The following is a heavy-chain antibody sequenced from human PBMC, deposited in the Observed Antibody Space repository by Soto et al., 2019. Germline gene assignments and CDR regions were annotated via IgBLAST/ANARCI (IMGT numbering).Heavy chain of an antibody. J-gene: IGHJ2*01. V-gene: IGHV4-39*01. Sequence: QLQLQESGPGLVKPSETLSLTCTVSGGSISSSSYYWGWIRQPPGKGLEWIGSIYYSGSTYYNPSLKSRVTISVDTSKNQFSLKLSSVTAADTAVYYCARPGWSWYFDLWGRGTLVTVSS. CDR2: IYYSGST. CDR1: GGSISSSSYY. CDR3: ARPGWSWYFDL. D-gene: IGHD2-15*01.